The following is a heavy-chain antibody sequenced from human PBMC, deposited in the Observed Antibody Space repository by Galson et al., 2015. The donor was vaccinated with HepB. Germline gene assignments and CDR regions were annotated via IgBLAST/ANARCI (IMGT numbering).Heavy chain of an antibody. J-gene: IGHJ4*02. CDR2: IWYDGSNK. CDR3: ARGLQQLKFDY. V-gene: IGHV3-33*01. Sequence: SLRLSCAASGFTFSSYGMHWVRQAPGKGLEWVAVIWYDGSNKYYADSVKGRFTISRDNSKNTLYLQMNSLRAEDTAVYYCARGLQQLKFDYWGQGTLVTVSS. D-gene: IGHD6-13*01. CDR1: GFTFSSYG.